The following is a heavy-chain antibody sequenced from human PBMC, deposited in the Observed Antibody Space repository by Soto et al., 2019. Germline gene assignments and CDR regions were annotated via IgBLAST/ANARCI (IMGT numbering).Heavy chain of an antibody. Sequence: ASVKVSCKASGGTFSSDAISWVRQAPGQGLEWMGGIIPIFGTANYAQKFQGRVTITADESTSAAYMELGSLRSEDTAVYYCARGLGYSGFDPIDYWGQGTLVTVSS. CDR3: ARGLGYSGFDPIDY. D-gene: IGHD5-12*01. CDR1: GGTFSSDA. CDR2: IIPIFGTA. V-gene: IGHV1-69*13. J-gene: IGHJ4*02.